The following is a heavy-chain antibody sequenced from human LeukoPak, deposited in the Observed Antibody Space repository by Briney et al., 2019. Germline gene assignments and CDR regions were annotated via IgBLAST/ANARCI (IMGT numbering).Heavy chain of an antibody. D-gene: IGHD3-3*01. CDR1: GFTFSNYA. J-gene: IGHJ4*02. CDR3: TTAFFEGNY. V-gene: IGHV3-23*01. CDR2: ISGTDGST. Sequence: PGGSLRLSCAASGFTFSNYAMSWVRQAPGKGLEWVSSISGTDGSTYYADSVKGRFTISRDNSKNTLYLQMNSLKTEDTAFYYCTTAFFEGNYWGQGTLVTVSS.